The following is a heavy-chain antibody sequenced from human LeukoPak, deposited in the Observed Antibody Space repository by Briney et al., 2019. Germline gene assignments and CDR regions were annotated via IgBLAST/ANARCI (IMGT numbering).Heavy chain of an antibody. J-gene: IGHJ5*02. CDR2: LNHSGST. Sequence: SETLSLTCAVYGGSFSGYYWIWIREPPGKGLEWMGELNHSGSTNYHPSLKSRATISVDTFKHQSSLKLGSVAAADPGVYYCARATAIAAAGTYNWFDPWGQGTLVTVSS. D-gene: IGHD6-13*01. CDR1: GGSFSGYY. V-gene: IGHV4-34*01. CDR3: ARATAIAAAGTYNWFDP.